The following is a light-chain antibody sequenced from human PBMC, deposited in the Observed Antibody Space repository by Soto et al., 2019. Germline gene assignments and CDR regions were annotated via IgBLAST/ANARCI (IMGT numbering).Light chain of an antibody. CDR2: VVT. V-gene: IGLV2-14*03. J-gene: IGLJ1*01. CDR3: SSYTTTTTLYV. Sequence: SSLPQSASLSGAPGQSINISRTGTSSDIGGYNYVSWYQQHPGKAPKLLIYVVTNRPLGISNRFSGSKSGNTASLTISGLQAEDEADYFCSSYTTTTTLYVFGTGTKVTVL. CDR1: SSDIGGYNY.